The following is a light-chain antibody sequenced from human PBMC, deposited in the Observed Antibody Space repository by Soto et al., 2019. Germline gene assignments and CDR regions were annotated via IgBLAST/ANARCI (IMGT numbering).Light chain of an antibody. Sequence: DVVMTQSPLSLPVTLGQPAYISCRSSQSLVHSDGHTYLNWFHQRPGQSPRRLIYKVSNRDSGVPDRFSGSGSDTDFTLKISGVEAEDVGVYYCMQGTHWPPYTFGQGTKLEIK. J-gene: IGKJ2*01. V-gene: IGKV2-30*02. CDR1: QSLVHSDGHTY. CDR2: KVS. CDR3: MQGTHWPPYT.